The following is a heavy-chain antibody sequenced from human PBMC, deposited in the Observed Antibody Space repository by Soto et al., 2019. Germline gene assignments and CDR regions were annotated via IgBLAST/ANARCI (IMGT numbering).Heavy chain of an antibody. CDR1: GFTFTSAW. CDR3: TTDSILAPLFHWGQGTLVTSPQVRPLSSETLSPGYDIDY. J-gene: IGHJ4*02. D-gene: IGHD2-2*03. CDR2: IKSKTDGGTT. V-gene: IGHV3-15*01. Sequence: GGSLRLSCAASGFTFTSAWMSWVRQAPGKGLEWVGRIKSKTDGGTTDYAAPVRGRFTISRDDSKNTLYVQLNSLKTEDTAVYYCTTDSILAPLFHWGQGTLVTSPQVRPLSSETLSPGYDIDYWGQGTLVTVSS.